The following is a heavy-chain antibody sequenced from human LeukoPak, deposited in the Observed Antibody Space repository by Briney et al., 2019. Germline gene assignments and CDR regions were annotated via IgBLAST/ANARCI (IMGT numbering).Heavy chain of an antibody. CDR3: VRYYDGYVYNDAFDI. D-gene: IGHD3-22*01. CDR2: IKQDGSEK. V-gene: IGHV3-7*01. Sequence: GGSLRLSCAASGYTLSTYWMSWVRQAPGKGLEWVANIKQDGSEKYYVDSVKGRFSISRDNAKNSLYLQMNSLRAEDTAVYYCVRYYDGYVYNDAFDIWGQGSMVTVSS. J-gene: IGHJ3*02. CDR1: GYTLSTYW.